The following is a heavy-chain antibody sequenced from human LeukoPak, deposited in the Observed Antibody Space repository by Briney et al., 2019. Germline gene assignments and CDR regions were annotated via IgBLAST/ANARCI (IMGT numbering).Heavy chain of an antibody. CDR2: INHSGST. D-gene: IGHD3-16*01. CDR3: ASKSYDYVWGSERRYRDY. J-gene: IGHJ4*02. Sequence: SETLSLTCAVYGGSFSGYYWSWIRQPPGKGLEWIGEINHSGSTNYNPSLKSRVTISVDTSKNQFSLKLSSVTAADTAVYYCASKSYDYVWGSERRYRDYWGQGTLVTVSS. V-gene: IGHV4-34*01. CDR1: GGSFSGYY.